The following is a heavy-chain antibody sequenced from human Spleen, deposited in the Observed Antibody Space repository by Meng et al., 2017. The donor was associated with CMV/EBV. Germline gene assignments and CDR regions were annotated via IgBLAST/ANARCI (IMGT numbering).Heavy chain of an antibody. Sequence: GGSLRLSCTASGFAFSSFAMSWVRQAPGKGLEWVAGITWNGDFTGYADSVKGRFTISRDNAKNSLYLQMTSLRAEDTALYYCARGILVWFGETRGSYYFDYWGQGTRVTVSS. V-gene: IGHV3-20*04. D-gene: IGHD3-10*01. CDR2: ITWNGDFT. CDR3: ARGILVWFGETRGSYYFDY. J-gene: IGHJ4*02. CDR1: GFAFSSFA.